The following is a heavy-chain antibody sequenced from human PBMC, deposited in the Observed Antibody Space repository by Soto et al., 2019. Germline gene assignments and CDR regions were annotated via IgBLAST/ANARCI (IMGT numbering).Heavy chain of an antibody. Sequence: SETLSLTCTVSGGSISSSSYYWGWIRQPPGKGLEWIGSIYYSGSTYYNPSLKSRVTISVDTSKNQFSLKLSSVTAADTAVYYCARESRITIFGVVSPFDYWGQGTLVTVSS. CDR3: ARESRITIFGVVSPFDY. J-gene: IGHJ4*02. CDR1: GGSISSSSYY. CDR2: IYYSGST. D-gene: IGHD3-3*01. V-gene: IGHV4-39*07.